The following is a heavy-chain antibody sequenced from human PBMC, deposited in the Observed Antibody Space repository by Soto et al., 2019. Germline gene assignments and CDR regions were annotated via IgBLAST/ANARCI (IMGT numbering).Heavy chain of an antibody. D-gene: IGHD3-16*01. V-gene: IGHV1-69*01. CDR3: GRGGGPYVWFNEF. Sequence: QGQLVQSGPEVKRPGSSVKISCKDSGGLFSSFAVSWVRQAPGQGLEWLGGIIPVFGTTNYAEKFQDRVTITADESTNTAYVELSGLKSGDTAIYYCGRGGGPYVWFNEFWGQGTLVTVTS. CDR2: IIPVFGTT. J-gene: IGHJ4*02. CDR1: GGLFSSFA.